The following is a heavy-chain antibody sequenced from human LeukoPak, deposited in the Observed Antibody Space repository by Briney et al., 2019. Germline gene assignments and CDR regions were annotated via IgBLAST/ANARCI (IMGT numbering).Heavy chain of an antibody. CDR2: IKQDGSEN. J-gene: IGHJ6*02. V-gene: IGHV3-7*01. CDR3: ARGNSSSSRVRGAYYYGMDV. Sequence: PGGSLTLSCAASGFTFSSYWMSWGCPAPGEGREWVANIKQDGSENYYVDPVKGRLTISRNNAKNSLYLQMNSLRAEDTPVYCCARGNSSSSRVRGAYYYGMDVWGQGTTVTVSS. CDR1: GFTFSSYW. D-gene: IGHD6-13*01.